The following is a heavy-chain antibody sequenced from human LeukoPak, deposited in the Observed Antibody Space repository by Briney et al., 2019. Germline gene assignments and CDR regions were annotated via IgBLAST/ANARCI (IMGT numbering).Heavy chain of an antibody. CDR1: GYTFSSYG. J-gene: IGHJ4*02. V-gene: IGHV1-18*01. CDR2: ISAYNGNT. D-gene: IGHD2-15*01. Sequence: ASVKVSCKASGYTFSSYGISWVRQAPGQGLEWMGWISAYNGNTNYAQKLQGRVTMTTDTSTNTAYMELRSLRSDDTAVYYCVRGREYCSGGSCYYFDYWGQGALVTVSS. CDR3: VRGREYCSGGSCYYFDY.